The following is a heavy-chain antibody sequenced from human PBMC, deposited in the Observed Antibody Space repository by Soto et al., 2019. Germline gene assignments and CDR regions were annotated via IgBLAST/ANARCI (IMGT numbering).Heavy chain of an antibody. J-gene: IGHJ5*02. CDR1: GFTFSSYA. D-gene: IGHD6-19*01. CDR2: ISGSGGST. CDR3: ARVAVAGINWFDP. Sequence: GGSLRLSCAASGFTFSSYAMSWVRQAPGKGLEWVSIISGSGGSTYYADSVEGRFTISRDNSKNTLYLQMNSLRAEDTAVYYCARVAVAGINWFDPWGQGTLVTVSS. V-gene: IGHV3-23*01.